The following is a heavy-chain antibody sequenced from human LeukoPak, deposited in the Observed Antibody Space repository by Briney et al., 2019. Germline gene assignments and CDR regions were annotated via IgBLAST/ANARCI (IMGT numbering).Heavy chain of an antibody. V-gene: IGHV3-30-3*01. CDR2: ISYDGSNK. Sequence: GGSLRLSCAASGFTFSSYAMHWVRQAPGKGLEWVAVISYDGSNKYYADSVKGRFTISRDNSKNTLYLQMNSLRAEDTAVYYCARDPFDWLLYPASVGYFQHWGQGTLVTVSS. J-gene: IGHJ1*01. CDR1: GFTFSSYA. D-gene: IGHD3-9*01. CDR3: ARDPFDWLLYPASVGYFQH.